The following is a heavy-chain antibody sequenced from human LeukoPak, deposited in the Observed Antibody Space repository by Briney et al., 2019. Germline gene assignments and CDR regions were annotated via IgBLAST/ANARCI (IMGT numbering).Heavy chain of an antibody. V-gene: IGHV1-24*01. CDR2: FDPEDGET. Sequence: ASVKVSFKVSGYTLTELSMHWVRQAPGKGLEWMGGFDPEDGETIYAQKFQGRVTITEDTSTDTAYMELSSLRSEDTAVYYCATGDYYDSSGYPRQNFDYWGQGTLVTVSS. J-gene: IGHJ4*02. CDR1: GYTLTELS. CDR3: ATGDYYDSSGYPRQNFDY. D-gene: IGHD3-22*01.